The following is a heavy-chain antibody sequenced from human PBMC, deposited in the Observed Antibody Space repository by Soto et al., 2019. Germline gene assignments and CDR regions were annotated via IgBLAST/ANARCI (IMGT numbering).Heavy chain of an antibody. Sequence: GGSLRLSCAASGFTFSSYAMRWARQAPGKGLEWVSAISGSGGSTYYADSVKGRFTISRDNSKNTLYLQMNSLRAEDTAVYYCAKGPLTTVVTFRFDYWGQGTLVTVSS. CDR1: GFTFSSYA. CDR2: ISGSGGST. V-gene: IGHV3-23*01. J-gene: IGHJ4*02. CDR3: AKGPLTTVVTFRFDY. D-gene: IGHD4-17*01.